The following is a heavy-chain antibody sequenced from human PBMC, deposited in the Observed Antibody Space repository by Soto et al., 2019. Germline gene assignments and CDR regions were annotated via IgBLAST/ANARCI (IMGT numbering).Heavy chain of an antibody. D-gene: IGHD3-10*01. CDR3: ARVEPLVRGLRWFDP. CDR1: GGSISSGGYY. V-gene: IGHV4-61*08. CDR2: IYYSGST. J-gene: IGHJ5*02. Sequence: SETLSLTCTVSGGSISSGGYYWSWIRQHPGKGLEWIGYIYYSGSTYYNPSLESRVTISVDTSKNQFSLKLSSVTAADTAVYYCARVEPLVRGLRWFDPWGQGTLVTVSS.